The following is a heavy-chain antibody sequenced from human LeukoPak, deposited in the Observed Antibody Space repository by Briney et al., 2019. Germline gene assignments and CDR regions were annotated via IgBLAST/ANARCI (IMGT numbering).Heavy chain of an antibody. D-gene: IGHD2-15*01. CDR1: GFTFSSYW. CDR3: ARSEVVVAAVDY. Sequence: GGSLRLSCAASGFTFSSYWMHWVRQAPGKGLVWVSRINTDGSSTSYADSVKGRFTISRDNAKNTLYLQMNSLRAEDTAVYYCARSEVVVAAVDYWGQGTLVTVSS. J-gene: IGHJ4*02. V-gene: IGHV3-74*01. CDR2: INTDGSST.